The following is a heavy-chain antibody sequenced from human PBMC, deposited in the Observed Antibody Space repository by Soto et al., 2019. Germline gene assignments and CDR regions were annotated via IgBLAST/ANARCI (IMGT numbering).Heavy chain of an antibody. CDR1: GFTFISDA. CDR2: IGATGGGT. J-gene: IGHJ4*02. CDR3: VKVAARPPPPYYFDY. V-gene: IGHV3-23*01. D-gene: IGHD6-6*01. Sequence: GGSLRLSCAASGFTFISDAMAWVRQAPGKGLEWVSVIGATGGGTAYPESVKGRFTISRDNSKNTLYLQMNGLTAEDTAVYYCVKVAARPPPPYYFDYWGQGTLVTVSS.